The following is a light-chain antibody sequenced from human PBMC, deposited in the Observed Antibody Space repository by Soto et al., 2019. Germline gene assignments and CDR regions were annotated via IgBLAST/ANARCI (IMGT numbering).Light chain of an antibody. CDR2: STY. Sequence: QAVVTQPPSASGTPGQRVTISCSGSNSNIGRNSVNWYQQLPGAAPKLLIYSTYQRPSGVPDRFSASKSGTSASLAISGLQSEDEADYFCAAWDDSLSGYVIFGGGTKLTVL. J-gene: IGLJ2*01. V-gene: IGLV1-44*01. CDR1: NSNIGRNS. CDR3: AAWDDSLSGYVI.